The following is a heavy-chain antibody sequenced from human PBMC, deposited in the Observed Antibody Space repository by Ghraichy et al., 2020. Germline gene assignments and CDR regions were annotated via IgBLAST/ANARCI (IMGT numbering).Heavy chain of an antibody. J-gene: IGHJ4*02. CDR1: GFTFSTSS. CDR2: INYNSRST. Sequence: GSLRLSCAASGFTFSTSSMTWVRQTPGQGLEWVSIINYNSRSTYYADSVKGRFTISRDNSKNTLYLQMHSLRVEDTAVYYCAKEKMTTTAFDYWGQGALVTVSS. V-gene: IGHV3-23*01. CDR3: AKEKMTTTAFDY. D-gene: IGHD4-17*01.